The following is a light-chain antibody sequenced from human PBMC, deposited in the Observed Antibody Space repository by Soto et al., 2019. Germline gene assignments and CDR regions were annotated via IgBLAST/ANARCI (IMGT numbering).Light chain of an antibody. V-gene: IGKV3-15*01. CDR2: AAS. J-gene: IGKJ4*01. CDR1: QTVRSN. CDR3: QQYYDWPPLT. Sequence: EIVMTQSPATLSVSPGEGVTLSCRASQTVRSNLAWYLQKPGQAPRLLIYAASTRATGVPARFSGSGSETDFTITISSLQSEDFAVYYCQQYYDWPPLTFGGGTRVEIK.